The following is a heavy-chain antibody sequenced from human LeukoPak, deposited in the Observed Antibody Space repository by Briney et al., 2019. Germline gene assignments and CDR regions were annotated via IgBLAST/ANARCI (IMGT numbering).Heavy chain of an antibody. J-gene: IGHJ4*02. V-gene: IGHV3-7*01. CDR1: GFTFICHW. CDR2: INQGGSDK. CDR3: TRDRSRAEDD. Sequence: GGSLRLSCAASGFTFICHWMSWVSQAPGKGLEWVANINQGGSDKYYVDSVKGRFTISRDNANNLLYLQMNSLRGEDTAVYYCTRDRSRAEDDWGQGTLVTVSS. D-gene: IGHD1-14*01.